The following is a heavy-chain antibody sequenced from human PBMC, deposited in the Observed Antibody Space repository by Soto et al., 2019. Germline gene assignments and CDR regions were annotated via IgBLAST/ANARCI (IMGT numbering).Heavy chain of an antibody. CDR3: ARAKKGIATAENWFDP. D-gene: IGHD6-13*01. CDR2: IYYSGST. Sequence: SETLSLTCTVSGGSISSGGYYWSWIRQHPGKGLEWIGYIYYSGSTYYNPSLKSRVTISVDTSKNQFSLKLSSVTAADTAVYYCARAKKGIATAENWFDPWGQGTLVTVSS. J-gene: IGHJ5*02. CDR1: GGSISSGGYY. V-gene: IGHV4-31*03.